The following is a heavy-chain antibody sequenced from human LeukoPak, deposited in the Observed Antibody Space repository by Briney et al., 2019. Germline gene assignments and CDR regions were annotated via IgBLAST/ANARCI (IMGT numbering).Heavy chain of an antibody. CDR1: GFTFSSSW. D-gene: IGHD3-22*01. V-gene: IGHV3-7*01. CDR3: ARDRALYDSRRGYYYTEDDY. Sequence: GGSLRLSCAASGFTFSSSWMSWVRQAPGKGLEWVANMNQDESEKYYLDSVKGRFTISRDNAKSSLYLQMNSLRADDTAVYYCARDRALYDSRRGYYYTEDDYWGQGTLVTVSS. J-gene: IGHJ4*02. CDR2: MNQDESEK.